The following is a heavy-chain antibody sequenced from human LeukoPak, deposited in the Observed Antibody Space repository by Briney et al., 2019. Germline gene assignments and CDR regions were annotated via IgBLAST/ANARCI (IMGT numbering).Heavy chain of an antibody. CDR1: GFTFSSYV. CDR3: AKGLTGGDPV. V-gene: IGHV3-30*04. J-gene: IGHJ4*02. CDR2: ISYDGSNE. D-gene: IGHD7-27*01. Sequence: GGSLRLSCAASGFTFSSYVMHWVRQAPGKGLEWVAIISYDGSNEYYADSVKGRFTISRDNSKNTLYLQMNSLRAEDTAVYYCAKGLTGGDPVWGQGTLVTVSS.